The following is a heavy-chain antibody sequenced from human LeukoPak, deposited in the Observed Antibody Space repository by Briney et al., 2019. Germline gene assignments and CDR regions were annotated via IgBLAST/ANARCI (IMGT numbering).Heavy chain of an antibody. Sequence: GGSLRLSCAASGFTFDNYAMHWVRQAPGKGLEWVSGISWNSGSIGYADSVKGRFTISRDNAKNSLYLQMNSLRAEDTALYYCVSGFSYGRGDYWGQGTLVTVSS. CDR1: GFTFDNYA. D-gene: IGHD3-10*02. CDR3: VSGFSYGRGDY. J-gene: IGHJ4*02. CDR2: ISWNSGSI. V-gene: IGHV3-9*01.